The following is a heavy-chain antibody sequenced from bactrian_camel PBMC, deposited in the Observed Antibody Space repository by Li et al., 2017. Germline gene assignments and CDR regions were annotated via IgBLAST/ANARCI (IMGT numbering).Heavy chain of an antibody. D-gene: IGHD2*01. CDR3: AARGPYCYTKLSVRDFTY. CDR1: GHSRGSNC. Sequence: QLVESGGGSVQAGGSLRLSCKVTGHSRGSNCVGWYRLPPGRAPAEREGIAAIRRSGGETWYAGSVKGRFTISQDSARNTVYLQMNSLKPEDTAMYYCAARGPYCYTKLSVRDFTYWGQGTQVTVS. J-gene: IGHJ6*01. CDR2: IRRSGGET. V-gene: IGHV3-3*01.